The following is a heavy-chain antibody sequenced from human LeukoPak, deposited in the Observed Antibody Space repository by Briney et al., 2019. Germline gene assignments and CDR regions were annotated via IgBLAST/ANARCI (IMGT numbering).Heavy chain of an antibody. CDR1: GFTFSGSA. D-gene: IGHD6-19*01. CDR3: TRLLSRGWYNWFDP. Sequence: PGGSLRLSCAASGFTFSGSAMHWVRQASGKGLEWVGRIRSKANSYATAYAASVKGRFTISRDDSKNTAYLQMNSLKTEDTAVYYCTRLLSRGWYNWFDPWGQGTLVTVSS. J-gene: IGHJ5*02. V-gene: IGHV3-73*01. CDR2: IRSKANSYAT.